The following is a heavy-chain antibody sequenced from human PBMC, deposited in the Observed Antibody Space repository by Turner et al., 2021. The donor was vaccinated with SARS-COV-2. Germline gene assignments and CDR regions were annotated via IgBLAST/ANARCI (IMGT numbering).Heavy chain of an antibody. CDR3: ARYIRGDGAALAFDI. Sequence: QVQPVPSGAEVKKPGASVKDSCKAADYTFTSYVISWVRQAPGQGLEWMGWISSYNGNTNCAQKLQGRVTMTTDTSTSTAYMELRSLRSDDTALYFCARYIRGDGAALAFDIWGQGTMVTISS. CDR1: DYTFTSYV. V-gene: IGHV1-18*04. J-gene: IGHJ3*02. D-gene: IGHD1-26*01. CDR2: ISSYNGNT.